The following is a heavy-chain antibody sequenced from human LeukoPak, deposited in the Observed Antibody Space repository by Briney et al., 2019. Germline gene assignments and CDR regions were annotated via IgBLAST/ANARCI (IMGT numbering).Heavy chain of an antibody. CDR2: IKQDGSEK. CDR1: GFTFSSYW. Sequence: GGSLRLSCAASGFTFSSYWMSWVRQAPGKGLEWVANIKQDGSEKYYVDSGKGRFTISRDNAKNSLYLQMNSLRAEDTAVYYCARILLYHGLWYFDLWGRGTLVTVSS. D-gene: IGHD2/OR15-2a*01. V-gene: IGHV3-7*01. CDR3: ARILLYHGLWYFDL. J-gene: IGHJ2*01.